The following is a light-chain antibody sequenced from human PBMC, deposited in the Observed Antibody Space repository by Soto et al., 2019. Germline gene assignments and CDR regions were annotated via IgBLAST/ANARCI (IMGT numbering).Light chain of an antibody. V-gene: IGLV1-40*01. CDR3: QSYDSSLSGWV. J-gene: IGLJ3*02. CDR2: GNS. Sequence: QSALTQAPSASGAPGQRVTISCSGGRSNIGRNSANWYQQLPGTAPKLLIYGNSNRPSGVPDRFSGSKSGTSASLAITGLQAEDEADYYCQSYDSSLSGWVFGGGTKLTVL. CDR1: RSNIGRNS.